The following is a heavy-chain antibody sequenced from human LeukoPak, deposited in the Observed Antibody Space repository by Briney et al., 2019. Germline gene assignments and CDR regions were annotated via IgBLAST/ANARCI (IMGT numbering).Heavy chain of an antibody. J-gene: IGHJ4*02. CDR2: TYWNNDK. D-gene: IGHD3-10*01. CDR3: AHKGRGSGSYTM. V-gene: IGHV2-5*01. CDR1: GFSLSTSGVN. Sequence: SGPTLVNPTQTLTLTCTFSGFSLSTSGVNVGWIRQPPGKALEWLAVTYWNNDKSYSPSLKSRLTITKDTSKNQVVLIMTNMDPVDTATYYCAHKGRGSGSYTMWGQGTLVTVSS.